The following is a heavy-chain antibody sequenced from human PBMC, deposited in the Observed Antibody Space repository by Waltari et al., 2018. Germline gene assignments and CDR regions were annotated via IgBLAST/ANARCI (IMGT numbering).Heavy chain of an antibody. CDR3: AKRIVGGPFDV. CDR1: GGSFGTYA. CDR2: IIPIDGTP. Sequence: QVHLVQSGAEVRKPGSSVRVSCEASGGSFGTYAITWVRQAPGQGLEWMAGIIPIDGTPNYAQNFQGRVTIAADESTRTAYMELSSLRSDDTAVYYCAKRIVGGPFDVWGQGTVVTVSS. V-gene: IGHV1-69*12. J-gene: IGHJ3*01. D-gene: IGHD1-26*01.